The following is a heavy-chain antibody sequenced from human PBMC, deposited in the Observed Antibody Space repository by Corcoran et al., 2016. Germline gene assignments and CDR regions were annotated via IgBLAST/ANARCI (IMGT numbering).Heavy chain of an antibody. Sequence: QVQLVQSGAEVKKPGASVKVSCKASGYTFTSYYMHWVRQAPGQGLEWMGIINPSGGSTSYAQKFQGRVTMTRDTSTSTVYMELSRLRSDDTAVYYCARTPPPVGYSSGWGVWFDPWGQGTLVTVSS. CDR2: INPSGGST. D-gene: IGHD6-19*01. J-gene: IGHJ5*02. CDR3: ARTPPPVGYSSGWGVWFDP. CDR1: GYTFTSYY. V-gene: IGHV1-46*01.